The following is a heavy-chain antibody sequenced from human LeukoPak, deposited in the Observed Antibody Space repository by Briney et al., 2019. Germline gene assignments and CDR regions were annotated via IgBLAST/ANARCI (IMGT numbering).Heavy chain of an antibody. J-gene: IGHJ4*02. V-gene: IGHV3-7*01. CDR3: ARTLTIFGVVIPFDY. Sequence: LRLSCXASGFTFSSYCMSWVRQAPGKGLEWVANIKQDGSEKYYVDSVEGRFTISRDNAKNSLYLQMNSLRAEDTAVYYCARTLTIFGVVIPFDYWGQGTLVTVSS. CDR2: IKQDGSEK. CDR1: GFTFSSYC. D-gene: IGHD3-3*01.